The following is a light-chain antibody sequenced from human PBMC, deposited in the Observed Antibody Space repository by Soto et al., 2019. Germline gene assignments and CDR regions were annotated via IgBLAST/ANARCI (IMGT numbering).Light chain of an antibody. CDR1: QSISSW. J-gene: IGKJ1*01. CDR2: DAS. CDR3: QHYGSSPRT. V-gene: IGKV1-5*01. Sequence: DIQMTQSPSTLSASVGDRVTITCRASQSISSWLAWYQQKPGKAPKLLIYDASSLQTGVPSRFSGSGSGTDFTLTISRLEPEDFAVYYCQHYGSSPRTFGQGTKVDIK.